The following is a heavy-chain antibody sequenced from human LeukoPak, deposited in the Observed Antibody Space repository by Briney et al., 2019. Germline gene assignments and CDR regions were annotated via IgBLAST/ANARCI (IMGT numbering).Heavy chain of an antibody. CDR2: INPNSGGT. J-gene: IGHJ4*02. D-gene: IGHD3-22*01. CDR1: GYTFTSYY. Sequence: GASVKVTCKASGYTFTSYYMHWVRQAPGQGLEWMGWINPNSGGTNYAQKFQGRVTMTRDTSISTAYMELSRLRSDDTAVYYCARVDSSGYYYGNYFDYWGQGTLVTVSS. V-gene: IGHV1-2*02. CDR3: ARVDSSGYYYGNYFDY.